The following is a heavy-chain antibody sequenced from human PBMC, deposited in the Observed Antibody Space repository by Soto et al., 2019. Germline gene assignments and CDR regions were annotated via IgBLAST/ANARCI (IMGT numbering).Heavy chain of an antibody. CDR1: GGSISRYY. J-gene: IGHJ5*02. V-gene: IGHV4-59*01. CDR3: ARDLKEYCSDGKCNWFDP. D-gene: IGHD2-15*01. CDR2: MYNTGST. Sequence: SETLSLTCTVSGGSISRYYWSWIRQPPGKGLEWIGYMYNTGSTVYNPPFKSRVTISVDTSKNQFSLKLNSVTAADAAVYYCARDLKEYCSDGKCNWFDPWGQGTLVTVSS.